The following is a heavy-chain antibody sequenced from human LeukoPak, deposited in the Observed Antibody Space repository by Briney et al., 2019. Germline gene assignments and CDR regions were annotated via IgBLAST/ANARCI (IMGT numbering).Heavy chain of an antibody. V-gene: IGHV1-2*02. J-gene: IGHJ4*02. D-gene: IGHD1-1*01. CDR3: AKDENWRIDY. CDR2: INPNSGGT. CDR1: GYTFTSYG. Sequence: ASVKVSCKASGYTFTSYGISWVRQAPGQGLEWMGWINPNSGGTNYAQKFQGRVTMTRDTSISTAYMELSRLRSDDTAVYYCAKDENWRIDYWGQGTLVTVSS.